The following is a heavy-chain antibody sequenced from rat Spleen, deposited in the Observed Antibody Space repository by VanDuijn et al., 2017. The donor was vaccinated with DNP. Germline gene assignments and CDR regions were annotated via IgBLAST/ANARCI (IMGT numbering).Heavy chain of an antibody. CDR3: ARLVGYPGVYFDY. V-gene: IGHV5-22*01. J-gene: IGHJ2*01. Sequence: EVQLVESGGGLVQPGRSLKLSCAASGFTFSDYYMAWVRQAPTKGLEWVAYISYDGGTTYYVDSVKGRFTISRDNAKSALYLQMNSLRSEDMATYYCARLVGYPGVYFDYWGQGVMVTVSS. CDR1: GFTFSDYY. CDR2: ISYDGGTT. D-gene: IGHD1-4*01.